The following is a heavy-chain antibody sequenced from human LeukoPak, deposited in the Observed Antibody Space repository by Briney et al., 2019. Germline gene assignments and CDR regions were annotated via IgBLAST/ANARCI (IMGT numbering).Heavy chain of an antibody. D-gene: IGHD1-26*01. CDR3: ARSFSEKFYFES. J-gene: IGHJ4*02. CDR1: GGSISSGSYY. V-gene: IGHV4-61*02. Sequence: SETLSLTCTVSGGSISSGSYYWSWIRQPAGKGLEWIGRIYTSGSTNYNPSLKSRVTISVDTSKNQFSLYLTSVTAADTAMYFCARSFSEKFYFESWGQGTLVTVSS. CDR2: IYTSGST.